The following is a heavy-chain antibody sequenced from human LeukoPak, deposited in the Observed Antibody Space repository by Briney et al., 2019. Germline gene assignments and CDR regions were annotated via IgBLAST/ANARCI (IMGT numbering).Heavy chain of an antibody. CDR1: GFTFNSYS. Sequence: PGGSLRLACTASGFTFNSYSMNWVRQAPGKGLEWVSSISSSGSYIYYADSMKGRFNISRDNAKNSLFLQMNSLRAEDTALYYCASYSSASFDYWGQGTLVTVSS. J-gene: IGHJ4*02. CDR2: ISSSGSYI. CDR3: ASYSSASFDY. V-gene: IGHV3-21*01. D-gene: IGHD6-19*01.